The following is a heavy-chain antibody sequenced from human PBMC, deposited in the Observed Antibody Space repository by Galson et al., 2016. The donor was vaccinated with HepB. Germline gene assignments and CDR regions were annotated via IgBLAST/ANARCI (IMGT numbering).Heavy chain of an antibody. CDR2: LSGSGSSI. D-gene: IGHD3-9*01. Sequence: SLRLSCAASGFTFSSYAMSWVRQAPGKGLEWVSALSGSGSSIYYADSVKSRFTISRDNSENTLYLQVNSLRAEDTAVYYCAKGNNFDFYYMDVWGNGTTVTVSS. V-gene: IGHV3-23*01. CDR1: GFTFSSYA. CDR3: AKGNNFDFYYMDV. J-gene: IGHJ6*03.